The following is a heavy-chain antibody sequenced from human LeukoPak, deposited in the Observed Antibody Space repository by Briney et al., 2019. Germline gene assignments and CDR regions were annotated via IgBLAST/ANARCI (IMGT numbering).Heavy chain of an antibody. Sequence: GASVKVSCKASGYTFTGYYMHWVRQAPGRGLEWMGWINPNSGGTNYAQKFQGRVTMTRDTSISTAYMELSRLRSDDTAVYYCAGDLGYYDSSGYGDYWGQGTLVTVSS. CDR3: AGDLGYYDSSGYGDY. V-gene: IGHV1-2*02. D-gene: IGHD3-22*01. CDR2: INPNSGGT. J-gene: IGHJ4*02. CDR1: GYTFTGYY.